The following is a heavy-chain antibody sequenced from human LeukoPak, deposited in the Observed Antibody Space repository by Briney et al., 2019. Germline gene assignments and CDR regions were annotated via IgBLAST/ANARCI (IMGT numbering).Heavy chain of an antibody. CDR2: ISYDGSNK. CDR1: GFTFSSYG. V-gene: IGHV3-30*03. Sequence: GGSLRLSCAASGFTFSSYGMHWVRQAPGKGLEWVAVISYDGSNKYYADSVKGRFTISRDNSKNTLYLQMNSLKTEDTAVYYCTRPYIDGGDYWGQGTLVTVSS. CDR3: TRPYIDGGDY. D-gene: IGHD2-15*01. J-gene: IGHJ4*02.